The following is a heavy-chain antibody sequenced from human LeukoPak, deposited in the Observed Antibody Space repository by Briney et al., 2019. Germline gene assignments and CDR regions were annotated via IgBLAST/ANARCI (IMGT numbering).Heavy chain of an antibody. V-gene: IGHV3-30*04. CDR3: ARDHPDY. CDR2: ISIDGRGT. CDR1: GFTFSNYA. J-gene: IGHJ4*02. Sequence: GRSLRLSCAASGFTFSNYALHWVRQAPGKGLEWMAVISIDGRGTYYAGSVKGRFTISRDNSKNTLYLQMNSLRAEDTAVYYCARDHPDYWGQGTLVTVSS.